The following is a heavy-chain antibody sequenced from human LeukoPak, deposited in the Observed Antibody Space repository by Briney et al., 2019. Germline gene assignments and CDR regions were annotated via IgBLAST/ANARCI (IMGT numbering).Heavy chain of an antibody. V-gene: IGHV3-7*01. CDR2: IKQDGSEK. Sequence: GGSLRLSCAASGFTFSSYWMSWVRQAPGKGLEWVANIKQDGSEKYYVDSVKGRFTISRDNAKNSLYLQMNSLRAEDTAVYYCAREGSGSRTQYAFDIWGQGTMVTVSS. CDR1: GFTFSSYW. J-gene: IGHJ3*02. D-gene: IGHD3-10*01. CDR3: AREGSGSRTQYAFDI.